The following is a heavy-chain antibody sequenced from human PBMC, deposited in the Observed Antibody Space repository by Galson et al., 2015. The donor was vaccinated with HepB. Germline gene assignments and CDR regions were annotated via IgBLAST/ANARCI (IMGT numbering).Heavy chain of an antibody. D-gene: IGHD2-8*01. CDR2: IYNSGST. CDR3: AREGYCTTRRCDRDHYYYYYMDV. V-gene: IGHV4-30-4*01. J-gene: IGHJ6*03. Sequence: TLSLTCTVSGGSISSGDYYWSWIRQPPGKGLEWIGHIYNSGSTQYNPSLKSRVTISVDASENQFSLKLTSVTAADTAMYYCAREGYCTTRRCDRDHYYYYYMDVWGKGTTVTVSS. CDR1: GGSISSGDYY.